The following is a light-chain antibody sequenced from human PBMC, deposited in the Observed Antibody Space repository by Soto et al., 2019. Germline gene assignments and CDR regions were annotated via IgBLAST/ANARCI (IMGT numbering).Light chain of an antibody. V-gene: IGKV1-9*01. CDR3: QQLYSFPLT. J-gene: IGKJ4*01. CDR2: VAS. CDR1: QDFSSY. Sequence: DIQLTQSPSFLSASIGDRVTITCRASQDFSSYLAWHQQKPGKAPDLLIYVASTLQSGVPSRFSASGSGTEFTLTISGVQPEDFATYYCQQLYSFPLTFGGGTKVASK.